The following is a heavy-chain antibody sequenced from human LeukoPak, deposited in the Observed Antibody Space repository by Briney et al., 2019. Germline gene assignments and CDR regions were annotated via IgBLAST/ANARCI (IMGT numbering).Heavy chain of an antibody. CDR3: AQAAQYDSSGYYSLNNWFDP. J-gene: IGHJ5*02. CDR1: GGSFSGYY. CDR2: INHSGST. D-gene: IGHD3-22*01. Sequence: SETLSPTCAVYGGSFSGYYWSWIRQPPGKGLEWIGEINHSGSTNYNPSLKSRVTISVDTSKNQFSLKLSSVTAADTAVYYCAQAAQYDSSGYYSLNNWFDPWGQGTLVTVSS. V-gene: IGHV4-34*01.